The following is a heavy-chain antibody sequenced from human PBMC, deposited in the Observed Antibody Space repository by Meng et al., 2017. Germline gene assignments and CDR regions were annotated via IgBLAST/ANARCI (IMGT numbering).Heavy chain of an antibody. J-gene: IGHJ4*02. CDR2: IWYDGSNK. D-gene: IGHD4-17*01. CDR3: ARESTGLTVNFYFYY. V-gene: IGHV3-33*01. Sequence: GESLKISCAASGFTFSSYGMHWVRQAPGKGLEWVAVIWYDGSNKYYADSVKGRFTISRDNSKNTLYLQMNSLRAEDTAVYYCARESTGLTVNFYFYYWGQGTLVTVSS. CDR1: GFTFSSYG.